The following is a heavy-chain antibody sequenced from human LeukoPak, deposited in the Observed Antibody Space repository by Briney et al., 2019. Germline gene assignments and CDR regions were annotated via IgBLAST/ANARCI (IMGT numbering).Heavy chain of an antibody. V-gene: IGHV4-39*07. CDR2: IYYSGST. J-gene: IGHJ6*03. Sequence: SETLSLTCTVSGGSISSSSYYWGWIRQPPGKGLEWIGSIYYSGSTYYNPSLKSRVTISVDTSKNQFSLKLSSVTAADTAVYYCARELYVSSSSYMDVWGKGTTVTVSS. CDR1: GGSISSSSYY. D-gene: IGHD6-13*01. CDR3: ARELYVSSSSYMDV.